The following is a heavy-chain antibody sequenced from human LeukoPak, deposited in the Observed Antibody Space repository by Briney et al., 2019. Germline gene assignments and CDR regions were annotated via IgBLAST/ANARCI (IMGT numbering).Heavy chain of an antibody. CDR1: GGTFSSYA. CDR3: ARAWYYLDSDGYKGWLDP. V-gene: IGHV1-69*04. Sequence: PGASVKVSCKASGGTFSSYAISWVRQAPGQGLEWMGRIIPILGIANYAQKFQGRVTITADKSTSTAYMELSSLRSEDTAVYYCARAWYYLDSDGYKGWLDPWGQGTLVTVSS. CDR2: IIPILGIA. J-gene: IGHJ5*02. D-gene: IGHD3-22*01.